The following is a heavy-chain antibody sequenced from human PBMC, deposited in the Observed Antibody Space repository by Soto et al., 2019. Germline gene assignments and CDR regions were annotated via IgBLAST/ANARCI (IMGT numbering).Heavy chain of an antibody. D-gene: IGHD6-13*01. V-gene: IGHV1-69*01. J-gene: IGHJ5*01. CDR2: IIPMFGTT. CDR1: GGTLSRYA. Sequence: QVQLVQSGAEVRKPGSSVKVSCKASGGTLSRYAINCVRQAPGQGLEWMGGIIPMFGTTKYAQKFKGRVTITADEYTRTVYMELNTLRSEDAAVYYCARASIHGSSWYFWFDPWGQGTRVTVAS. CDR3: ARASIHGSSWYFWFDP.